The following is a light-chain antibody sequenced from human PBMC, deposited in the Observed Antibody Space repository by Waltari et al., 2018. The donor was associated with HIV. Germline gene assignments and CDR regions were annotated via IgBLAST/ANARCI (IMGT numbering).Light chain of an antibody. CDR2: SND. CDR1: SSYIGRKT. Sequence: QSVLTQPPSASGTPGQMVTISCSGGSSYIGRKTVDWYQQVPGMAPTLLLYSNDQQPSGIPDRFSGGKSGTSAAMAVRGLQSEDEADYYCAAWDDRLNVWVFGGGTKLTVL. CDR3: AAWDDRLNVWV. J-gene: IGLJ3*02. V-gene: IGLV1-44*01.